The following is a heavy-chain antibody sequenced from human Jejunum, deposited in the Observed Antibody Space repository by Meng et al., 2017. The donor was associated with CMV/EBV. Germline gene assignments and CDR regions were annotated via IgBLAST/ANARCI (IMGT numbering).Heavy chain of an antibody. CDR3: TPEYFDGGIHRPGRH. D-gene: IGHD2-15*01. J-gene: IGHJ4*02. CDR1: FSCQY. Sequence: FSCQYVDWVRQAPAKGLAWVGRIKKGTIGYTAEYAASVQGRFVVSRDASQDSAYLQMVILEVEDTAVYYCTPEYFDGGIHRPGRHWGQGTLVTVSS. V-gene: IGHV3-72*01. CDR2: IKKGTIGYTA.